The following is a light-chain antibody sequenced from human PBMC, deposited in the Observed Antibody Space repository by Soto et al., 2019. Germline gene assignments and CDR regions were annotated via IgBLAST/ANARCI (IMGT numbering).Light chain of an antibody. CDR3: GTWDSSLSAWV. V-gene: IGLV1-51*02. CDR2: END. Sequence: QSVLTQPPSVSAAPGQKVTISCAGTSSNIGNNYVSWYQQLPGTAPKLLIYENDERPSEIPDRFSGSKSGTSATLGITGLQTGDEADYYCGTWDSSLSAWVFGGRTKLTLL. J-gene: IGLJ3*02. CDR1: SSNIGNNY.